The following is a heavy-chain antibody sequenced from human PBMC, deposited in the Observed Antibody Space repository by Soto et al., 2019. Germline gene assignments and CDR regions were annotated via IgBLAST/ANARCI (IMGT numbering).Heavy chain of an antibody. CDR1: GGSFSGYY. V-gene: IGHV4-34*01. D-gene: IGHD3-10*01. J-gene: IGHJ6*02. CDR2: INHSGST. CDR3: ARTIRGIIISNYYYRGMDV. Sequence: SETLSLTCAVYGGSFSGYYWSWIRQSPGKGIEWIGEINHSGSTNLNPSLESRITISVDTSNNQFSLRLGSVAAADTAVYYCARTIRGIIISNYYYRGMDVWGQGTTVTGSS.